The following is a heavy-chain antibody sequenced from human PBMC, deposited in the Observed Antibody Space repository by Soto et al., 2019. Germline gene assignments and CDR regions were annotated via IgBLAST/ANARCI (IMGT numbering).Heavy chain of an antibody. Sequence: QVQLQESGPGLVKPSETLSLTCTVSGDSVSSGSYYWMWIRQPPGKGLEWIGYFSNSGSNNYNSSLKTQVTMSVDKSKNQLARKLTSVIAADTAVYYCARAYYFGSGRGRSMDVWGQGTTVTVSS. D-gene: IGHD3-10*01. V-gene: IGHV4-61*01. CDR2: FSNSGSN. CDR1: GDSVSSGSYY. CDR3: ARAYYFGSGRGRSMDV. J-gene: IGHJ6*02.